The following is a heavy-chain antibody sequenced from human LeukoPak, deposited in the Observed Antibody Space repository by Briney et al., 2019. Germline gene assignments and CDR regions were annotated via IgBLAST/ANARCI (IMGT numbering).Heavy chain of an antibody. Sequence: GGSLRLSCAASGFTFNYYWMNWVRQAPGKGLEWVANIKQGGSEIYYVDSVKGRFTISRDNAKNSLYLQMNSLRAEDTAVYYCAALGGGYWGQGTLVTVSS. CDR1: GFTFNYYW. V-gene: IGHV3-7*01. CDR3: AALGGGY. J-gene: IGHJ4*02. CDR2: IKQGGSEI. D-gene: IGHD3-16*01.